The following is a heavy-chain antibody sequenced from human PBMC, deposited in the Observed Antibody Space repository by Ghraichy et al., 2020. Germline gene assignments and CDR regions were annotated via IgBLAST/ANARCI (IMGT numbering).Heavy chain of an antibody. D-gene: IGHD3-9*01. CDR1: GYTFTTYG. J-gene: IGHJ4*02. V-gene: IGHV1-18*01. CDR2: VSPYNGNT. Sequence: SVKVSCKASGYTFTTYGITWVRQAPGQGLECMGWVSPYNGNTIYAQNLQGRLTMTTDTSTSTAYMELRSLSSDDTAMYYCARDWGGGSFDWFPLYWGQGTLVTVSS. CDR3: ARDWGGGSFDWFPLY.